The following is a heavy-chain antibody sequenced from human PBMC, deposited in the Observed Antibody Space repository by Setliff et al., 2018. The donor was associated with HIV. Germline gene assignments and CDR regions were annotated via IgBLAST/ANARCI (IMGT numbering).Heavy chain of an antibody. J-gene: IGHJ6*02. Sequence: ASVKVSCKASGGTFSSYSINWVRQAPGQGLEWMGGIIPIYGTPIYAQKFQGRVTITADESTSTAYMELSSLRSEDTAVYYCARGDYGSGSYYPYYFYYGMDVWGQGTTVTV. D-gene: IGHD3-10*01. CDR2: IIPIYGTP. CDR3: ARGDYGSGSYYPYYFYYGMDV. V-gene: IGHV1-69*13. CDR1: GGTFSSYS.